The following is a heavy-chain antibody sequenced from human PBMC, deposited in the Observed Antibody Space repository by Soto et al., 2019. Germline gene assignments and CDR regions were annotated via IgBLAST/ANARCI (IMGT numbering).Heavy chain of an antibody. J-gene: IGHJ5*02. D-gene: IGHD6-6*01. V-gene: IGHV3-21*01. Sequence: GGSLRLSCAASGFTFSSYSMNWVRQAPGKGLEWVSSISSSSSYIYYADSVKGRFTISRDNAKNSLYLQMNSLRAEDTAVYYCARDMYSSSGWFDPWGQGTLVTVSS. CDR1: GFTFSSYS. CDR2: ISSSSSYI. CDR3: ARDMYSSSGWFDP.